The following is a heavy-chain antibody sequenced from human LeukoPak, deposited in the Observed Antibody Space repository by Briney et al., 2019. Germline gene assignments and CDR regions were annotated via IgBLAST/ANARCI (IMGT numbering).Heavy chain of an antibody. CDR1: GDSVSPNSVS. J-gene: IGHJ4*02. V-gene: IGHV6-1*01. D-gene: IGHD6-19*01. CDR3: ARDLSRIAVAGPFDY. Sequence: SQTLSLTSAIPGDSVSPNSVSWDWIRQSPSRGLEWLGRTYYRSKWYNDYAVSVKSRITINPDTSKNQFSLQLNSVTPEDTAVYYCARDLSRIAVAGPFDYWGQGTLVTVSS. CDR2: TYYRSKWYN.